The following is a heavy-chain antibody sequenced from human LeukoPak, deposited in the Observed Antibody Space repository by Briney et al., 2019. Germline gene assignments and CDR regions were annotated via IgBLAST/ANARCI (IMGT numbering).Heavy chain of an antibody. J-gene: IGHJ6*02. CDR2: ISSSSRYI. CDR3: ARSYSSSWMGYYYYGMDV. D-gene: IGHD6-13*01. V-gene: IGHV3-21*01. CDR1: GFTFSSYS. Sequence: GGSLRLSCAASGFTFSSYSMNRVRQAPGKGLEWVSSISSSSRYIYYADSVKGRFTISRDNAKNSLYLQMNSLRAEDTAVYYCARSYSSSWMGYYYYGMDVWGQGTTVTVSS.